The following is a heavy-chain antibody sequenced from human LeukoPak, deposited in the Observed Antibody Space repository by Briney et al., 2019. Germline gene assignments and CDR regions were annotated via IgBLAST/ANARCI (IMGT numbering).Heavy chain of an antibody. V-gene: IGHV3-53*01. J-gene: IGHJ4*02. D-gene: IGHD5-24*01. CDR2: IYSGGST. CDR3: ASGQEMATIPFDY. CDR1: GFTVSGNY. Sequence: PGGSLRLPCAASGFTVSGNYMSWVRQAPGKGLEWVSVIYSGGSTYYADSVKGRFTISRGNSKNTLYLQMNSLRAEDTAVYYCASGQEMATIPFDYWGQGTLVTVSS.